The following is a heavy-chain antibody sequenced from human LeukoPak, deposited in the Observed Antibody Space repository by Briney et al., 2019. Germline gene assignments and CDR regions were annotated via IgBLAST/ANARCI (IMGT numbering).Heavy chain of an antibody. CDR1: GDSISVYY. Sequence: SETLSLTCTVSGDSISVYYWTWIRQPAGKGLEWIGRIYTSGSANYNPSLKSRVTMSVDTSKNQFSLRLTSVTAADTAIYYFARGGDSSSWSVDHWGQGTLVTVSS. J-gene: IGHJ4*02. CDR2: IYTSGSA. CDR3: ARGGDSSSWSVDH. V-gene: IGHV4-4*07. D-gene: IGHD6-13*01.